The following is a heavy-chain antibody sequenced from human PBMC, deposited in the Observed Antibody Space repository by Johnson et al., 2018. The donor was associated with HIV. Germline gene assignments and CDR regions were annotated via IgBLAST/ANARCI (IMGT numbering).Heavy chain of an antibody. CDR2: ISYDGSNK. V-gene: IGHV3-30-3*01. J-gene: IGHJ3*02. Sequence: QVQLVESGGGVVQPGRSLRLSCAASGFTFSSYAMHWVRQAPGKGLEWVAVISYDGSNKYYADSVKGRFTILRDNSKNTLYLQMNSLRAEDTAVYYCARVRKGYCSGGSCLDAFDIWGQGTMVTVSS. CDR3: ARVRKGYCSGGSCLDAFDI. D-gene: IGHD2-15*01. CDR1: GFTFSSYA.